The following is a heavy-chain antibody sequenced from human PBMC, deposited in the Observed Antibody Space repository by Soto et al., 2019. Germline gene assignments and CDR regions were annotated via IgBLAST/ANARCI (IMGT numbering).Heavy chain of an antibody. CDR2: IKQDGSEK. D-gene: IGHD3-10*01. V-gene: IGHV3-7*01. J-gene: IGHJ6*02. CDR1: GFTFSSYW. Sequence: PVGSLRLSCAASGFTFSSYWMSWVRQAPGRGLEWVANIKQDGSEKYYVDSVKGRFTISRDNAKNSLYLQMNSLRAEDTAVYYCARDRGYDAHDYYYNAMDVWGQGTTVTVSS. CDR3: ARDRGYDAHDYYYNAMDV.